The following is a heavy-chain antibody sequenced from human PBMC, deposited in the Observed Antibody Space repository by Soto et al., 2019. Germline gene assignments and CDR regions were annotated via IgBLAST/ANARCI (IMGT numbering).Heavy chain of an antibody. V-gene: IGHV3-23*01. CDR2: ITGSGGAT. J-gene: IGHJ4*02. CDR1: GFTFSSYA. Sequence: LRLSCAASGFTFSSYAMSWVRQAPGKGLEWVSAITGSGGATYYAESVKGRFTISRDNSKNTVYLQMNSLRAEDTALYYCAKDLQGNWNPDYWGQGTLVTVSS. D-gene: IGHD1-1*01. CDR3: AKDLQGNWNPDY.